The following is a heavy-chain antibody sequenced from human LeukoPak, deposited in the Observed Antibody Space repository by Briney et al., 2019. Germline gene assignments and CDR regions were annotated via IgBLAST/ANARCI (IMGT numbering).Heavy chain of an antibody. V-gene: IGHV1-58*01. Sequence: ASVTVSCKASGFTFTSSAVQWVRQARGQRLEWIGWIVVGSGNTNYAQKFQERVTITRDMSTSTAYMELSSLRSEDTAVYYCAADMVRDQDYYGMDVWGQGTTVTVSS. CDR2: IVVGSGNT. CDR1: GFTFTSSA. J-gene: IGHJ6*02. D-gene: IGHD3-10*01. CDR3: AADMVRDQDYYGMDV.